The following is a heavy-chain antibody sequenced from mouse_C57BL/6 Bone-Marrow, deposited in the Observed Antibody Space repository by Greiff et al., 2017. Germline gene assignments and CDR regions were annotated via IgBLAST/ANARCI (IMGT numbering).Heavy chain of an antibody. J-gene: IGHJ4*01. CDR3: ARSGTSRYAMDY. CDR2: INPGSGGT. CDR1: GYAFTNYL. Sequence: VQLQQSGAELVRPGTSVKVSCKASGYAFTNYLIEWVKQRPGQGLEWIGVINPGSGGTNYNEKFKGKATLTADKSSSTAYMQLSSLTSEDSAVYFCARSGTSRYAMDYWGQGTSVTVSS. D-gene: IGHD3-1*01. V-gene: IGHV1-54*01.